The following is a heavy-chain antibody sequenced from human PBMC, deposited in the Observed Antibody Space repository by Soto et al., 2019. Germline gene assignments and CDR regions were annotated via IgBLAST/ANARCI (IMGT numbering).Heavy chain of an antibody. V-gene: IGHV1-18*01. CDR2: ISAYNGNT. CDR1: GYTFTSYG. D-gene: IGHD2-15*01. CDR3: ARVGHCSGGSCYSVEGFDP. J-gene: IGHJ5*02. Sequence: ASVKVSCKASGYTFTSYGTSRVRQAPGQGLEWMGWISAYNGNTNYAQKLQGRVTMTTDTSTSTAYMELRSLRSDDTAVYYCARVGHCSGGSCYSVEGFDPWGQGTLVTVSS.